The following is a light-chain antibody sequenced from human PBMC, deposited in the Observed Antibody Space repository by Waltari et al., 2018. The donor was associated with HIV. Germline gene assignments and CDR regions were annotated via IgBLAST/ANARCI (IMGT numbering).Light chain of an antibody. Sequence: QLVLTQSPSASASLGASVKLTCTLTSGHSNYAIAWHQQQPEKGPRDLMNLNSDGSHNKGDGIPVRFSGSSSGAERYLTISSLQSEDEADYYCQTWGTGTWVFGGGTKLTVL. V-gene: IGLV4-69*01. CDR2: LNSDGSH. J-gene: IGLJ3*02. CDR1: SGHSNYA. CDR3: QTWGTGTWV.